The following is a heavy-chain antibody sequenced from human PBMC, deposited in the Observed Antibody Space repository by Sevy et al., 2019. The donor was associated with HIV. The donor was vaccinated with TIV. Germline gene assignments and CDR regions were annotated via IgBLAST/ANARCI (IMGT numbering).Heavy chain of an antibody. V-gene: IGHV4-61*02. CDR3: ARERGSNILTLGLDF. D-gene: IGHD3-9*01. CDR2: IHASGST. Sequence: SETLSLTCTVSAGSISSDSYFWNSIRQPAGKGLEWIGRIHASGSTIYNPSLKSRVTMSVDKSKSQFSLRLTSVTAADSAVYFCARERGSNILTLGLDFWGQGSLVTVSS. J-gene: IGHJ4*02. CDR1: AGSISSDSYF.